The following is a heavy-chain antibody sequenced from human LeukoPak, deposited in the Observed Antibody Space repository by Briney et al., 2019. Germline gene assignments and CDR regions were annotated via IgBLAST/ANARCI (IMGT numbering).Heavy chain of an antibody. Sequence: PSETLSLTCTVSGGSISNYYWSWIRQPPGKGLEWIGYVHHSGSTNYNPSLKSRVTISVDTSKNQFSLKLSSVTAADTAVYFCARGPPTDYYDSSGFYYVFDYWGQGTLVTVSS. CDR3: ARGPPTDYYDSSGFYYVFDY. D-gene: IGHD3-22*01. J-gene: IGHJ4*02. V-gene: IGHV4-59*12. CDR2: VHHSGST. CDR1: GGSISNYY.